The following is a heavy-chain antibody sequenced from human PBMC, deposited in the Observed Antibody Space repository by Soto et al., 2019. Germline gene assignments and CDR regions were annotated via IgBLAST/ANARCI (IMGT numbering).Heavy chain of an antibody. CDR3: ARYYGSGSYTAYYYCGMDV. Sequence: SETLSLTCAVYGGSFSGYYWSWIRQPPGKGLEWIGEINHSGSTNYNPSLKSRVTISVDTSKNQFSLKLSSVTAADTAVYYCARYYGSGSYTAYYYCGMDVWGQGTTVTVSS. D-gene: IGHD3-10*01. CDR1: GGSFSGYY. J-gene: IGHJ6*02. CDR2: INHSGST. V-gene: IGHV4-34*01.